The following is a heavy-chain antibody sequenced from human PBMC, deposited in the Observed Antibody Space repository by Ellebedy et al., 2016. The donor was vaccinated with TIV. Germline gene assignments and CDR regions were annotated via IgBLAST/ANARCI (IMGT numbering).Heavy chain of an antibody. Sequence: GESLKISCAASGFTFDDYAMHWVRQAPGKGLEWVSLISGDGGSTYYADSVKGRFTISRDNSKNSLYLQMNSLRTEDTALYYCAKDIEVNYGDISDYWGQGTLVTVSS. D-gene: IGHD4-17*01. CDR1: GFTFDDYA. V-gene: IGHV3-43*02. J-gene: IGHJ4*02. CDR3: AKDIEVNYGDISDY. CDR2: ISGDGGST.